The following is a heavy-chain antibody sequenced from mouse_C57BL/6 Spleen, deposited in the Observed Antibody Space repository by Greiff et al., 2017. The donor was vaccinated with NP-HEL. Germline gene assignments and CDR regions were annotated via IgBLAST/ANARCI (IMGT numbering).Heavy chain of an antibody. J-gene: IGHJ3*01. V-gene: IGHV1-82*01. D-gene: IGHD2-4*01. CDR3: ARDDSPFGY. CDR2: INPGDGDT. CDR1: GYAFSSSW. Sequence: VQLQESGPELVKPGASVKISCKASGYAFSSSWMKWVKQRPGQGLEWIGRINPGDGDTNYNGKFKGKATLTADKSSSTAYMQLSSLTSEDSAVYFCARDDSPFGYWGQGTLVTVSA.